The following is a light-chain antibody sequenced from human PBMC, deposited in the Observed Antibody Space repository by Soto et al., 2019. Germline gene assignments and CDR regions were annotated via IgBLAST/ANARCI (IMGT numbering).Light chain of an antibody. CDR2: GAS. CDR1: QSVAGN. J-gene: IGKJ4*01. V-gene: IGKV3-15*01. Sequence: EIVMTQSPATLSVSPGERATLSGSASQSVAGNLAWYQQKPGQAPRLLMYGASTRTTGIPARFSGSGSGTEFTLTISSVQSEEFGVYYCQQYNKWPLTFGGGTKVEIK. CDR3: QQYNKWPLT.